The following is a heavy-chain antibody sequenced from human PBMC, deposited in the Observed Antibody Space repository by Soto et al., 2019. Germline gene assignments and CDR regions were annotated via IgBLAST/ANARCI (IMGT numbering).Heavy chain of an antibody. CDR3: ARVAPTVTDYYYYGMDV. CDR2: IYYSGST. D-gene: IGHD4-4*01. Sequence: QVQLQESGPGLVKPSQTLSLTCTVSGGSISSGDYYWSWIRQPPGKGLEWIGYIYYSGSTCYNPSLKSRVTISVDTSKNQFSLKLSSVTAADTAVYYCARVAPTVTDYYYYGMDVWGQGTTVTVSS. J-gene: IGHJ6*02. CDR1: GGSISSGDYY. V-gene: IGHV4-30-4*01.